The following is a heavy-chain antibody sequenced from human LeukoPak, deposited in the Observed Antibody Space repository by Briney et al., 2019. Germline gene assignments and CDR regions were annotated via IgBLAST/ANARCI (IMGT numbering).Heavy chain of an antibody. Sequence: SVKVSCKASGGTFSSYALSWVRQAPGQGLEWMGGIIPIFGTANYAQKFQGRVTITADESTSTAYMELSSLRSEDTAVYYCAREQDIVVVPAATTDAFDIWGQGTMVTVSS. J-gene: IGHJ3*02. CDR1: GGTFSSYA. CDR2: IIPIFGTA. CDR3: AREQDIVVVPAATTDAFDI. D-gene: IGHD2-2*01. V-gene: IGHV1-69*13.